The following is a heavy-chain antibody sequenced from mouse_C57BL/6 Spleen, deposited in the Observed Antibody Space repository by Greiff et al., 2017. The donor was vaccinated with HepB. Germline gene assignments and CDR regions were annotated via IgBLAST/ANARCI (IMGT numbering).Heavy chain of an antibody. J-gene: IGHJ4*01. CDR1: GFSFNTYA. D-gene: IGHD2-10*02. CDR2: IRSKSNNYAT. Sequence: EVQRVESGGGLVQPKGSLKLSCAASGFSFNTYAMNWVRQAPGKGLEWVARIRSKSNNYATYYADSVKDRFTISRDDSESMLYLQMNNLKTEDTAMYYCVRQRGYGNYAMDYWGQGTSVTVSS. V-gene: IGHV10-1*01. CDR3: VRQRGYGNYAMDY.